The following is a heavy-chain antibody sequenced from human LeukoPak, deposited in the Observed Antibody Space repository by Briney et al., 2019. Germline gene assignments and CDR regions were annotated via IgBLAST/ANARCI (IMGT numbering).Heavy chain of an antibody. Sequence: GGSLRLSCATSGFSFSTYAMSWVRQAPGKGLEWVSAIGSSGSSTYYADSVKGRFTTSRDTSKNTLYLQMNSLRAEDTALYCCAKGSSSLDLDYWGQGTPVTVSS. CDR3: AKGSSSLDLDY. V-gene: IGHV3-23*01. D-gene: IGHD3-16*02. CDR1: GFSFSTYA. J-gene: IGHJ4*02. CDR2: IGSSGSST.